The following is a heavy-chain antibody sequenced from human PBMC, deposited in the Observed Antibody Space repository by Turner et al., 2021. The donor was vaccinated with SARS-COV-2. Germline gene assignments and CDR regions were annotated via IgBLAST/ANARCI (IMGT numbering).Heavy chain of an antibody. D-gene: IGHD3-22*01. CDR3: ARVPLYYYDSSGYFDY. Sequence: HVRLVQSGAAVKRPGASVKVSCKASGYTFTSSDINWVRQASGQGLEWMGWINPDRGNTGYAPRFQDRVTMTRNTSIGTAYMELSRLRSDDTAVYYCARVPLYYYDSSGYFDYWGQGTLVTVSS. CDR1: GYTFTSSD. J-gene: IGHJ4*02. V-gene: IGHV1-8*01. CDR2: INPDRGNT.